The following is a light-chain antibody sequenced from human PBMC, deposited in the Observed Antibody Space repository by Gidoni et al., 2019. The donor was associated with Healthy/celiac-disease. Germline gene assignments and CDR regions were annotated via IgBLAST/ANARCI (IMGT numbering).Light chain of an antibody. CDR3: SSYTSSSTLEGV. CDR1: SSDVGGYNY. V-gene: IGLV2-14*01. J-gene: IGLJ3*02. CDR2: DVS. Sequence: QSALTQPASVSGSPGQSITISCTGTSSDVGGYNYVSWYQQHPGKAPKLMIYDVSNRPSGVSNRFYGSKSGNTASLTSSGLQAEDEADYYCSSYTSSSTLEGVFGGGTKLTVL.